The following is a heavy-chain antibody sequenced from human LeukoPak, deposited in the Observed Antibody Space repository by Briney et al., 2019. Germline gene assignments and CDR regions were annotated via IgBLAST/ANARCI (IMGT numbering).Heavy chain of an antibody. CDR3: ARGGYYGSGNDFRFDP. CDR2: IHYTGST. Sequence: PSQTLSPTCAVSGGSISSGGYYWSWIRQSPGKGLECIGYIHYTGSTNYNPSLKSRVTISVETSKNQFSLKLKSVTAADTAVYYCARGGYYGSGNDFRFDPWGQGTLVTVSS. J-gene: IGHJ5*02. D-gene: IGHD3-10*01. CDR1: GGSISSGGYY. V-gene: IGHV4-61*08.